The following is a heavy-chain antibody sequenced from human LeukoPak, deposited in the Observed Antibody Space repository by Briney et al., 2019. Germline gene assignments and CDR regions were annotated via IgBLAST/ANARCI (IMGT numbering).Heavy chain of an antibody. CDR3: ASFRGRYCSSTSCYNYFDY. V-gene: IGHV4-39*01. J-gene: IGHJ4*02. CDR1: GGSISSSSYY. Sequence: PSETLSLTCTVSGGSISSSSYYWGWIRQPPGKGLEWIGSIYYSGSTYYNPSLKSRVTISVDTSKNQFSLKLSSVTAADTAVYYCASFRGRYCSSTSCYNYFDYWGQGTLVTVSS. D-gene: IGHD2-2*02. CDR2: IYYSGST.